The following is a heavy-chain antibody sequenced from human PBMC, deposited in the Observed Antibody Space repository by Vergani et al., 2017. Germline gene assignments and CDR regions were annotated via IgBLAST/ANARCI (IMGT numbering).Heavy chain of an antibody. CDR1: GGSISSYY. CDR3: ARDRGISVAGTGEGFDY. CDR2: IYYSGST. Sequence: QVQLQESGPGLVKPSETLSLTCTVSGGSISSYYWSWIRQPPGKGLEWIGYIYYSGSTNYNPSLKSRVTISVETSKNQFSLKLSSVTAADTAVYYCARDRGISVAGTGEGFDYWGQGTLVAVSS. V-gene: IGHV4-59*01. J-gene: IGHJ4*02. D-gene: IGHD6-19*01.